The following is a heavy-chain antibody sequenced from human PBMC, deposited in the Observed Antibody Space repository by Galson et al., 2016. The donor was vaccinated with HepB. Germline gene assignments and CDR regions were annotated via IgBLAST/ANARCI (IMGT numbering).Heavy chain of an antibody. Sequence: SETLSLTCAVSGDSITTNSWWTWVRQPPGRRLEWIGEIYHSGAPSYNPSLRGRVTMSVDKSKSQFSLKMTSATAADTAVYYCARGAADFRGKWFDFWGQGSLVTVSS. CDR2: IYHSGAP. V-gene: IGHV4/OR15-8*01. D-gene: IGHD3-16*01. CDR3: ARGAADFRGKWFDF. J-gene: IGHJ5*01. CDR1: GDSITTNSW.